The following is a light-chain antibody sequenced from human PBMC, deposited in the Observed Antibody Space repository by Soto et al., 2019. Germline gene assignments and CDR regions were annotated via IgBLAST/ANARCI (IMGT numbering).Light chain of an antibody. V-gene: IGLV1-40*01. CDR3: QSYDSSLSAYV. J-gene: IGLJ1*01. Sequence: QSVLTQPPSVSGAPGQGVTISCTGLSSNIGAGYDVHWYQQFPGASPKLLIYRVTNRPSGVPNRFSGSKSGTSASLAITELQAEDEADYYCQSYDSSLSAYVFGAGTKVAVL. CDR1: SSNIGAGYD. CDR2: RVT.